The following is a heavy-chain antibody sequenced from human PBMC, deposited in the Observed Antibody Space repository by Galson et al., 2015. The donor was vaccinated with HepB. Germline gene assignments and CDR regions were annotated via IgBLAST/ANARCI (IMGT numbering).Heavy chain of an antibody. V-gene: IGHV1-69*04. CDR3: ARVPGIYGSGSHDYYYYGIDV. J-gene: IGHJ6*02. CDR2: IIPFLGIT. Sequence: SVKVSCKASGGTFSNYAISWVRQAPGQGLEWMGRIIPFLGITNYAHKFHDRITITADTLTSTAYMNLSSLRSEDTAVFYCARVPGIYGSGSHDYYYYGIDVWGQGTTVTVSS. D-gene: IGHD3-10*01. CDR1: GGTFSNYA.